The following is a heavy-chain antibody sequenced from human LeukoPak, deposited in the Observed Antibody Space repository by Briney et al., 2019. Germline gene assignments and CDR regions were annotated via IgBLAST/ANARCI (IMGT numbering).Heavy chain of an antibody. CDR3: ASHVVVSNWFDP. Sequence: PSETLSLTCAVYGGSFSSYYWSWIRQPPGKGLEWIGEVNHSGSTNYNPSLKSRVTISVDTAKNQFSLKLSSVTAADTAMYYCASHVVVSNWFDPWGQGILVTVSS. D-gene: IGHD2-15*01. J-gene: IGHJ5*02. CDR2: VNHSGST. V-gene: IGHV4-34*01. CDR1: GGSFSSYY.